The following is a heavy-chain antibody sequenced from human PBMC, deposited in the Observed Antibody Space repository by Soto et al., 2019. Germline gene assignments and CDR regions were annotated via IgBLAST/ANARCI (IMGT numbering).Heavy chain of an antibody. CDR2: VSHRGTA. Sequence: PSETLSLTCALSGGAIDSTDYSLTWVRQPPGKGLEWIGYVSHRGTAYSIPSLNGRLTLSMDSSQTQFSLKLTSVTAADSAVYFCARIDWSRSCLDHWGRGILVTVS. CDR3: ARIDWSRSCLDH. D-gene: IGHD1-26*01. CDR1: GGAIDSTDYS. J-gene: IGHJ4*02. V-gene: IGHV4-30-2*01.